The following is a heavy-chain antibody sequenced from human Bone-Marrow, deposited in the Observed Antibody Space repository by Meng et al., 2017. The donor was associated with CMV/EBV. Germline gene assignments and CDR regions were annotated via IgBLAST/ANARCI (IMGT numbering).Heavy chain of an antibody. V-gene: IGHV3-21*01. D-gene: IGHD6-6*01. CDR3: ARTPEYSSSSFIHYYYYYGMDV. J-gene: IGHJ6*02. CDR2: ISSSSSYI. CDR1: GFTFSSYS. Sequence: GGSLRLSCAASGFTFSSYSMNWVRQAPGKGLEWVSSISSSSSYIYYADSVKGRFTISRDNAKNSLYLQMNSLRAEDTAVYYCARTPEYSSSSFIHYYYYYGMDVWGQGTTVTVSS.